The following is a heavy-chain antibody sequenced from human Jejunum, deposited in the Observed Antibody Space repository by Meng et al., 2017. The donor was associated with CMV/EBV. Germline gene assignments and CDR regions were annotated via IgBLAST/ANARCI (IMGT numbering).Heavy chain of an antibody. CDR2: IDYFRGGT. CDR3: ARLLWSGDVCFDY. D-gene: IGHD3-3*01. V-gene: IGHV4-31*02. J-gene: IGHJ4*02. Sequence: GGAIDTGGNFWSWIRQRPGKGLEWIGNIDYFRGGTNYSPSFKSRVTISMDTSKNQFSLKLTSVTAADTAIYYCARLLWSGDVCFDYWGQGTLVTVSS. CDR1: GGAIDTGGNF.